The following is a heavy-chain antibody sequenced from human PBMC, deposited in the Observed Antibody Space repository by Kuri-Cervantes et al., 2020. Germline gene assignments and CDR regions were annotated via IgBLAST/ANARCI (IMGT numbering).Heavy chain of an antibody. D-gene: IGHD5-24*01. J-gene: IGHJ2*01. Sequence: GGSLRLSCAASGFTVSSNYMSWVRQAPGKGLEWVSVIYSCGSTYYADSVKGRFTISRDNSKNSLYLQMNSLRAEDTALYYCAKDGHSVPDRWYFDLWGRGTLVTVSS. CDR2: IYSCGST. CDR3: AKDGHSVPDRWYFDL. CDR1: GFTVSSNY. V-gene: IGHV3-53*05.